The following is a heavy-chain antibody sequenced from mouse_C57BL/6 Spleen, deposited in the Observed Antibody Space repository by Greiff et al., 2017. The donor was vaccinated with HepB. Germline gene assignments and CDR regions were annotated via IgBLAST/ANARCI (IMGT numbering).Heavy chain of an antibody. Sequence: QVQLKQPGAELVRPGSSVKLSCKASGYTFTSYWMDWVKQRPGQGLEWIGNIYPSDSETHYNQKFKDKATLTVDKSSSTAYMQLSSLTSEDSAVYYCARGWEIAYWGQGTLVTVSA. CDR2: IYPSDSET. V-gene: IGHV1-61*01. CDR1: GYTFTSYW. D-gene: IGHD4-1*01. J-gene: IGHJ3*01. CDR3: ARGWEIAY.